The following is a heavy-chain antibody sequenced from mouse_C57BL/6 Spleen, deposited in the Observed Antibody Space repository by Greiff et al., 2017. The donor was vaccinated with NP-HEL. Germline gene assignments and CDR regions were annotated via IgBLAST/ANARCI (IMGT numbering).Heavy chain of an antibody. CDR1: GFTFSDYG. D-gene: IGHD2-5*01. V-gene: IGHV5-17*01. J-gene: IGHJ4*01. CDR3: ARDYSNYDYYAMDY. Sequence: EVQVVESGGGLVKPGGSLKLSCAASGFTFSDYGMHWVRQAPEKGLEWVAYISSGSSTIYYADTVKGRFTISRDNAKNTLFLQMTSLRSEDTAMYYCARDYSNYDYYAMDYWGQGTSVTVSS. CDR2: ISSGSSTI.